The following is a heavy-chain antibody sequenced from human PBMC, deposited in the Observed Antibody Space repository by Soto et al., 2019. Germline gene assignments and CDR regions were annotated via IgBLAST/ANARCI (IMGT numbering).Heavy chain of an antibody. V-gene: IGHV1-3*01. CDR2: INAGNGNT. J-gene: IGHJ6*03. D-gene: IGHD3-10*01. CDR3: ARGRPPYYYGSGSYYKTEIYYYYMDV. CDR1: GYTFTSYG. Sequence: GASVKVSCKASGYTFTSYGMHWVRQAPGQRLEWMGWINAGNGNTKYSQKFQGRVTITRDTSASTAYMELSSLRSEDTAVYYCARGRPPYYYGSGSYYKTEIYYYYMDVWGKGTTVTVSS.